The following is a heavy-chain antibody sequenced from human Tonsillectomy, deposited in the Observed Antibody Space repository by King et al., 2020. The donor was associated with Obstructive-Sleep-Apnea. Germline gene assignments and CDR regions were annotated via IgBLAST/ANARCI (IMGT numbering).Heavy chain of an antibody. J-gene: IGHJ4*02. CDR2: ISYDGSNK. CDR1: GFTFSSYG. V-gene: IGHV3-30*18. D-gene: IGHD1-26*01. CDR3: AKVSVSWSYYVYYYFDY. Sequence: HVQLVESGGGVVQPGRSLRLSCAASGFTFSSYGMHWVRQAPGKGLEWVAVISYDGSNKYYADSVKGRFTISRDDSKNTLYLQMNSLRAEDTAVYYCAKVSVSWSYYVYYYFDYWGQGTLVTVSS.